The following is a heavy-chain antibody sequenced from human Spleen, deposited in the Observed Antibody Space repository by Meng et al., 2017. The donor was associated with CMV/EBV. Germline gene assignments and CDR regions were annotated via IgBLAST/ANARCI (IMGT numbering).Heavy chain of an antibody. CDR1: GFSFSDYY. CDR2: INSAGTTA. Sequence: GGSLRLSCAASGFSFSDYYMTWVRQAPGKGLQWVAYINSAGTTAYYGDSVKGRFTISRGNGKKSLYLQMSSLSAEDTAVYYCARAYARGRFDYWGQGTLVTVSS. D-gene: IGHD3-16*01. J-gene: IGHJ4*02. CDR3: ARAYARGRFDY. V-gene: IGHV3-11*04.